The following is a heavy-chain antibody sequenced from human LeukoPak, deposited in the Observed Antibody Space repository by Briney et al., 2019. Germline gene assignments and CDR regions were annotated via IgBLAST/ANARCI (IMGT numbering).Heavy chain of an antibody. Sequence: SETLSLTCTVSSGSISSSRYYWGWIRQPPGKGLEWIGSIYYSGSTYYNPSLKSRFTISVDTSKNQFSLKLTSVTAADTAMYYCVRHEWNYYYYYVDVWGKGTTVTVSS. J-gene: IGHJ6*03. CDR2: IYYSGST. CDR1: SGSISSSRYY. D-gene: IGHD3-3*01. V-gene: IGHV4-39*01. CDR3: VRHEWNYYYYYVDV.